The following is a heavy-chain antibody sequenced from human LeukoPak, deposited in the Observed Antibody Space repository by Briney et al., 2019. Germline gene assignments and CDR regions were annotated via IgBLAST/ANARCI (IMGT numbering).Heavy chain of an antibody. D-gene: IGHD6-25*01. J-gene: IGHJ4*02. CDR3: ARDSGRLSYDY. CDR2: IYYSGST. Sequence: PSETLSLTCTVSGGSISSSSYYWGWIRQPPGKGLEWIGSIYYSGSTYYNPSLKSRVTISVDTSKNQFSLKLSSVTAADTAVYYCARDSGRLSYDYWGQGTLVTVSS. V-gene: IGHV4-39*07. CDR1: GGSISSSSYY.